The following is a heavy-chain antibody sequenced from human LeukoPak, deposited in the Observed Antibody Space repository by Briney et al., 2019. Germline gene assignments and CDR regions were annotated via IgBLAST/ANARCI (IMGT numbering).Heavy chain of an antibody. CDR1: GYTLTSYG. D-gene: IGHD3-22*01. J-gene: IGHJ3*02. Sequence: ASVKVSCKASGYTLTSYGISWVRQAPGQGLEWMGWISAYNGNTNYAQKLQGRVTMTTDTSTSTAYMELRSLRSDDTAVYYCARDVTPLMKIVVVRNDAFDIWGQGTMVTVSS. V-gene: IGHV1-18*01. CDR2: ISAYNGNT. CDR3: ARDVTPLMKIVVVRNDAFDI.